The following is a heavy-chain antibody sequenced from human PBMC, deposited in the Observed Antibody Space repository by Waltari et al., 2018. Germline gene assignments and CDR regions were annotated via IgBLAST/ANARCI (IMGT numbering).Heavy chain of an antibody. CDR1: GGSFSGYY. CDR3: ARGPPNYDSSGYPKRQRRHYYMDV. D-gene: IGHD3-22*01. V-gene: IGHV4-34*01. Sequence: QVQLQQWGAGLLKPSETLSLTCAVYGGSFSGYYWSWIRQPPGKGLEWIGEINHRGSTNYNPSLKSRVTISVDTSKNQFSLKLSSVTAADTAVYYCARGPPNYDSSGYPKRQRRHYYMDVWGKGTTVTISS. J-gene: IGHJ6*03. CDR2: INHRGST.